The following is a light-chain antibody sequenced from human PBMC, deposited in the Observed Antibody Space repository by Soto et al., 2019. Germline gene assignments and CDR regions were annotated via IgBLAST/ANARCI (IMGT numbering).Light chain of an antibody. V-gene: IGKV1-9*01. CDR2: AAS. CDR3: QQPNGYRRT. CDR1: QGISSY. Sequence: IQLPQSPSSLSASVGDRVTITCRASQGISSYLAWYQQKPGKDPKLLIYAASPLQSGHPSRLSGSGSGTAFTLAISDLETEDCATCYCQQPNGYRRTLG. J-gene: IGKJ1*01.